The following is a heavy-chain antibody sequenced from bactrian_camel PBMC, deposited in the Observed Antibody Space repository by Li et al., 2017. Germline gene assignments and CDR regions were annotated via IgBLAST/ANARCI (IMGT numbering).Heavy chain of an antibody. V-gene: IGHV3S1*01. D-gene: IGHD3*01. Sequence: HVQLVESGGGSVQAGGSLRLSCAASGLAYSVYCMGWFRQAPGKEREGVAFVYFGGGRTYYADSVKGRFTISQDNAKNTLYLQMNSLKPEDTAMYYCAANSCGILSTYSNFDSIILRPGLYTYWGQGTQVTVS. J-gene: IGHJ4*01. CDR1: GLAYSVYC. CDR3: AANSCGILSTYSNFDSIILRPGLYTY. CDR2: VYFGGGRT.